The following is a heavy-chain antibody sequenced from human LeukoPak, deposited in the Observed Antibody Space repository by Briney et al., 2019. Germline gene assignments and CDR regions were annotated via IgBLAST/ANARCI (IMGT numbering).Heavy chain of an antibody. Sequence: PGGSLRLSCAASGFTFSSYWMSWVRQAPGKGLEWVANIKQDGSEKYYVDSVKGRFTIPRDNAKNSLYLQMNSLRAEDTAVYYCARDLRPDMLYPYYYYMDVWGKGTTVTVSS. CDR1: GFTFSSYW. J-gene: IGHJ6*03. D-gene: IGHD2-8*01. CDR3: ARDLRPDMLYPYYYYMDV. V-gene: IGHV3-7*01. CDR2: IKQDGSEK.